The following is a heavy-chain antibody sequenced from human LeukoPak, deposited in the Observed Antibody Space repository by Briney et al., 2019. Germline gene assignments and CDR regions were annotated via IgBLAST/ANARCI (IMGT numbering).Heavy chain of an antibody. V-gene: IGHV1-24*01. CDR3: ATGGLRYFDWPRFKYYFDY. CDR1: GYTLTELS. CDR2: FDPEDGET. D-gene: IGHD3-9*01. J-gene: IGHJ4*02. Sequence: GASVKVSCKVSGYTLTELSMHWVRQAPGKGLEWMGGFDPEDGETIYAQKFQGRVTMTEDTSTDTAYMELSSLRSEDTAVYYCATGGLRYFDWPRFKYYFDYWGQGTLVTVSS.